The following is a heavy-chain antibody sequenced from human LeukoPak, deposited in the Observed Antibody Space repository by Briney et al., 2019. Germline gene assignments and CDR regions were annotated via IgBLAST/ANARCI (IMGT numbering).Heavy chain of an antibody. Sequence: XIXQXXXXGLEYIGYIYYTGGTNYNPSLKSRVTISVDTSKNQFSLKLTSVTAADTAVYFCAKYGNSGWVIDNWGQGTLVTVSS. V-gene: IGHV4-59*08. J-gene: IGHJ4*02. CDR2: IYYTGGT. D-gene: IGHD6-19*01. CDR3: AKYGNSGWVIDN.